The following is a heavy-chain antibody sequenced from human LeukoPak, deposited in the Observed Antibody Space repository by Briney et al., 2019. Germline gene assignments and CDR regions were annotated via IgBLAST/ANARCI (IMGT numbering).Heavy chain of an antibody. V-gene: IGHV1-2*02. CDR3: ARAPKLLWFGEFPSLYYYYYMDV. CDR2: INPNSGGT. Sequence: ASVKVSCKASGYTFSGYYMHWVRQAPGQGLEWVGWINPNSGGTDYAQKFQGRVTMTRDTSISTAYMELSRLLSGDTAVYYCARAPKLLWFGEFPSLYYYYYMDVWGKGTTVTISS. J-gene: IGHJ6*03. CDR1: GYTFSGYY. D-gene: IGHD3-10*01.